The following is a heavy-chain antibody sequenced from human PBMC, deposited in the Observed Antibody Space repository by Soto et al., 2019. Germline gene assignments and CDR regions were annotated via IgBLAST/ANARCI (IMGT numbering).Heavy chain of an antibody. CDR3: ARGNVWITGTPYGMDV. CDR1: GYTFTSYG. J-gene: IGHJ6*02. D-gene: IGHD1-20*01. CDR2: ISAYNGNT. Sequence: ASVKVSCKASGYTFTSYGISWVRQAPGQGLEWMGWISAYNGNTNYAQKPQGRVTMTTDTSTSTAYMELRSLRSDDTAVYYCARGNVWITGTPYGMDVWGQGTTVTVSS. V-gene: IGHV1-18*01.